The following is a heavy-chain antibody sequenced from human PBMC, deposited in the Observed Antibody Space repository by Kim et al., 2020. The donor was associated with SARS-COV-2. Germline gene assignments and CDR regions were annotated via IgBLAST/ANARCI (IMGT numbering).Heavy chain of an antibody. Sequence: SETLSLTCTVSGGYMTNFYWSWIRRPPGRGLEWIGYIYYNGFTNYDPSFKSRLTISVDTSKNQFSLSLTSVTAADTAVYYCARLAFIGLAGQTPYHSMDVWGHGATVTVSS. CDR1: GGYMTNFY. V-gene: IGHV4-59*08. CDR2: IYYNGFT. J-gene: IGHJ6*02. D-gene: IGHD6-19*01. CDR3: ARLAFIGLAGQTPYHSMDV.